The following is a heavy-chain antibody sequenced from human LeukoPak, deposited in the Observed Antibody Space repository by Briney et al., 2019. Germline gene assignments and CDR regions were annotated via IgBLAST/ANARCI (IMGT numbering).Heavy chain of an antibody. CDR1: GFTFSSYW. CDR3: AREAKTSNWNSVPYLDY. V-gene: IGHV3-7*03. D-gene: IGHD1-7*01. Sequence: GGSLRLSCAASGFTFSSYWMSWVRQAPGKGLEWVANIKQDGSEKYYVASVKGRFTISRDNAKNSLYLQMNSLRAEDTAVYYCAREAKTSNWNSVPYLDYWGQGTLITVSS. J-gene: IGHJ4*02. CDR2: IKQDGSEK.